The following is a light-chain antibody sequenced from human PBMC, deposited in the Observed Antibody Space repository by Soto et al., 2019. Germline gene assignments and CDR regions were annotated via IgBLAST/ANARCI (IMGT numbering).Light chain of an antibody. J-gene: IGLJ2*01. Sequence: QSVLTQPASVSGSPGPSITISCTGTSSDVGSYNLVSWYQQHPGKAPKLMIYEVSKRPSGVSNRFSGSKSGNTASRTISGLQAEDEADYYCCSYAGSSTPVVFGGGTKLTVL. CDR2: EVS. V-gene: IGLV2-23*02. CDR3: CSYAGSSTPVV. CDR1: SSDVGSYNL.